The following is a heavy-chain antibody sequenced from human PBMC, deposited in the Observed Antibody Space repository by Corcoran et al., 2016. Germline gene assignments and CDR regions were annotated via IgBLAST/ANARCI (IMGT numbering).Heavy chain of an antibody. CDR3: AGGGHGMDV. CDR2: INHSGST. J-gene: IGHJ6*02. CDR1: GGSFGGYY. V-gene: IGHV4-34*01. Sequence: QVQLQQWGAGPLKPSETLSLTCAVYGGSFGGYYWSWIRQPPGKGLEWIGEINHSGSTNYNPSLKSRVTISVDTSKNQFSLKLSSVTAADTAVYYCAGGGHGMDVWGQGTTVTVSS.